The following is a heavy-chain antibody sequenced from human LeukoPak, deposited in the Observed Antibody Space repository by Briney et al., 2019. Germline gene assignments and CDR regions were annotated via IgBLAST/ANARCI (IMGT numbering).Heavy chain of an antibody. CDR1: GGSFSGYY. Sequence: SETLSLTCAVYGGSFSGYYWSWIRQPPGKALEWIGEINHSGSTNYNPSLKSRVTISVDTSKNQFSLKLSSVTAADTAVYYCARRTVGYCTNGVCYTGNFDYWGQGTLVTVSS. CDR2: INHSGST. CDR3: ARRTVGYCTNGVCYTGNFDY. V-gene: IGHV4-34*01. D-gene: IGHD2-8*01. J-gene: IGHJ4*02.